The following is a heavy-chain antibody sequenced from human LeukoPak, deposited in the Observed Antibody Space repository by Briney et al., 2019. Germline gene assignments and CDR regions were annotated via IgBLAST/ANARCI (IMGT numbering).Heavy chain of an antibody. CDR1: GFTVSGNY. D-gene: IGHD2-21*01. J-gene: IGHJ4*02. CDR2: ITKSGGST. Sequence: PGGSLRLSCAASGFTVSGNYMSWVRQAPGKGLEWVSTITKSGGSTYYADSVKGRFTISRDNSKDTLFLQMNRLRAEDTAVYYCANVVGGYWGQGTLVTVSS. CDR3: ANVVGGY. V-gene: IGHV3-53*01.